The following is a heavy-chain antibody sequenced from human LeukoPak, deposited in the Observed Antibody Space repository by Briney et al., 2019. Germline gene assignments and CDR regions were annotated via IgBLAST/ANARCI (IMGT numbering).Heavy chain of an antibody. D-gene: IGHD6-13*01. J-gene: IGHJ4*02. CDR2: INPNSGGT. Sequence: ASVNVSCKASGYTFTGYYMHWVRQAPGQRLEWMGWINPNSGGTNYAQKFQGRVTMTRDTSISTAYMELSRLTSDDTAVYYCARDRAAADFDYGGQGTLVTVSS. CDR3: ARDRAAADFDY. CDR1: GYTFTGYY. V-gene: IGHV1-2*02.